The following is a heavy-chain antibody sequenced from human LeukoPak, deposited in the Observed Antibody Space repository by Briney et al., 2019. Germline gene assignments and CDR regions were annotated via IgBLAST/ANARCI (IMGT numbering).Heavy chain of an antibody. CDR2: INPSGGST. Sequence: GASVKVSCKASGYTFTSYYMHWVRQAPGRGLEWMGIINPSGGSTSYAQKFQGRVTMTRDTSTSTVYMEVSSLRSEDTVVYYCARVWSSGWPPNPNYYYGMDVWGQGTTVTVSS. CDR3: ARVWSSGWPPNPNYYYGMDV. CDR1: GYTFTSYY. V-gene: IGHV1-46*01. J-gene: IGHJ6*02. D-gene: IGHD6-19*01.